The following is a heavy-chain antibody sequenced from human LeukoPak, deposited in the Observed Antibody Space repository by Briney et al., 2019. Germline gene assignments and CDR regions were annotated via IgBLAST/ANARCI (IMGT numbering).Heavy chain of an antibody. J-gene: IGHJ4*02. CDR2: IIPIFGTA. CDR1: GGTFSSYA. Sequence: SVKVSCKASGGTFSSYAISWVRQAPGQGLEWMGGIIPIFGTANYAQKFQGRVTITTDESTSTAYMELSSLRSEDTAVYYCASYPRYSSSPPFDYWGQGTLVTVSS. V-gene: IGHV1-69*05. D-gene: IGHD6-19*01. CDR3: ASYPRYSSSPPFDY.